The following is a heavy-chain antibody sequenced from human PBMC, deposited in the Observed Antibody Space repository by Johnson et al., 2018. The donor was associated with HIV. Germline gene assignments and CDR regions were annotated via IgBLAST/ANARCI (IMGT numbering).Heavy chain of an antibody. CDR3: AKADHSSGWYLAFDI. V-gene: IGHV3-23*04. CDR1: GFTFSSYA. CDR2: ISGSGGST. J-gene: IGHJ3*02. Sequence: MLLVESGGGLVQPGGSLRLSCAASGFTFSSYAISWVRQAPGKGLEWVSAISGSGGSTYYADSMKGRFTISRDNSKNTLYLQMNSLRAEDTAVYYCAKADHSSGWYLAFDIWGQGTMVTVSS. D-gene: IGHD6-19*01.